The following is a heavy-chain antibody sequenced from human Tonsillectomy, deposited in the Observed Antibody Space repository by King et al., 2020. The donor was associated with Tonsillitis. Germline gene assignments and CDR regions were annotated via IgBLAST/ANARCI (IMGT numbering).Heavy chain of an antibody. CDR2: ISAYNGNT. J-gene: IGHJ6*03. D-gene: IGHD4-17*01. CDR1: GYTFTSYG. Sequence: QLVQSGAEVKKPGASVKVSCKASGYTFTSYGISWVRQDPGQGLEWMGWISAYNGNTNYAQKLQGRVTMTTDTSTSTAYMELRSLRSDDTDVYYCARDPTTVTTYYYYYMDVWGKGTTVTVSS. V-gene: IGHV1-18*01. CDR3: ARDPTTVTTYYYYYMDV.